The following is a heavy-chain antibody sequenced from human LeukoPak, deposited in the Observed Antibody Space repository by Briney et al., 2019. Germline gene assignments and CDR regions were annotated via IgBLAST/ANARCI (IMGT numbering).Heavy chain of an antibody. CDR3: ALGILVKGGDYFDY. J-gene: IGHJ4*02. CDR2: ISSSSSYI. V-gene: IGHV3-21*01. Sequence: GGSLRLSCAASGFTFSSYSMNWVRQAPGKGLEWVSSISSSSSYIYYADSVKGRFTISRDNAKNSLYLQMNSLRAEDTAVYYCALGILVKGGDYFDYWGQGTLVTVSS. CDR1: GFTFSSYS. D-gene: IGHD7-27*01.